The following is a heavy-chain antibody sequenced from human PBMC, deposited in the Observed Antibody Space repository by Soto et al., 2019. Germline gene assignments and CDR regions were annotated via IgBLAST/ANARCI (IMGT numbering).Heavy chain of an antibody. CDR3: AKDTTTGRAIDY. V-gene: IGHV3-30*18. Sequence: QVQLVESGGGVVQPGRSLRLSCAASGFTFSSYGMHWVRQAPGKGLEWVAVISYDGSNKYYADSVKGRFTISRDNSKNTLYLQMNSLRAEDTAVYYCAKDTTTGRAIDYWGQGTLVTVSS. J-gene: IGHJ4*02. CDR2: ISYDGSNK. CDR1: GFTFSSYG. D-gene: IGHD4-17*01.